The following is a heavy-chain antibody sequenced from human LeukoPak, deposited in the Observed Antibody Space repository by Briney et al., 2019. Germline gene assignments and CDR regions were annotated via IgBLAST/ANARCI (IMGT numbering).Heavy chain of an antibody. CDR3: AKAAQHDYVWGEEYYFDY. J-gene: IGHJ4*02. V-gene: IGHV3-30*02. CDR2: IRYDGSNK. D-gene: IGHD3-16*01. CDR1: GFPFSTFW. Sequence: PGGSLRLSCAVSGFPFSTFWMSWVRQAPGKGLEWVAFIRYDGSNKYYADSVKGRFTISRDNSKNTLYLQMNSLRAEDTAVYYCAKAAQHDYVWGEEYYFDYWGQGTLVTVSS.